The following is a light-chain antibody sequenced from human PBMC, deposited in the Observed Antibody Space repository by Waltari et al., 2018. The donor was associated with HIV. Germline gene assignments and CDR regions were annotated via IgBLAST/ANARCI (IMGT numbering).Light chain of an antibody. CDR3: QHRSNWPPFT. CDR1: HSITKY. Sequence: EIVLTQSPATLSLSPGEGATLSCRASHSITKYLAWYQQKPGQAPSLLMYEASIRATGIPARFSGSGSGTDFTLTISSLEPEDFALYYCQHRSNWPPFTFGPGTKVEIK. CDR2: EAS. V-gene: IGKV3-11*01. J-gene: IGKJ3*01.